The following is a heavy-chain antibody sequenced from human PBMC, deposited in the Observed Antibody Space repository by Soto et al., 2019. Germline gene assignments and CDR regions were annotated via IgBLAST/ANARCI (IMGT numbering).Heavy chain of an antibody. V-gene: IGHV4-4*02. J-gene: IGHJ6*02. Sequence: SETLSLTCAVSGGSITTSNWWSWVRQPPGKGLEWIGEMYHSGSTNYNPSLESRVTISVDKSKNQFSLKLTSVTAADTAVYYCARAATTYGSGSYDYYGMDVWGQGTTVTVSS. CDR2: MYHSGST. CDR3: ARAATTYGSGSYDYYGMDV. D-gene: IGHD3-10*01. CDR1: GGSITTSNW.